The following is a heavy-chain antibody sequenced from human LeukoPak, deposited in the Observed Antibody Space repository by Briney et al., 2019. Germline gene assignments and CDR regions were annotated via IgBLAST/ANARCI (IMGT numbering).Heavy chain of an antibody. CDR1: GGTFSSYA. D-gene: IGHD5-18*01. V-gene: IGHV1-69*13. J-gene: IGHJ4*02. CDR3: ARALYSYGFRKEIDY. Sequence: ASVKVSCKASGGTFSSYAISWVRQAPGQGLEWMGGIIPILGTANYAQKFQGRVTITADESTSTAYMELSSLRSEDTAVYYCARALYSYGFRKEIDYWGQGTLVTVSS. CDR2: IIPILGTA.